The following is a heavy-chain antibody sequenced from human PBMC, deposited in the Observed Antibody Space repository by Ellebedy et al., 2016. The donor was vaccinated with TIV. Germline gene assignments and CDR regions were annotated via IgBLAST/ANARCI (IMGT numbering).Heavy chain of an antibody. CDR2: INQDGSEK. CDR3: ATDGSYGDYLSPTHAFVI. V-gene: IGHV3-7*01. CDR1: GFSFRSYW. J-gene: IGHJ3*02. Sequence: GGSLRLSCAASGFSFRSYWMSWLRQAPGKGLEWVANINQDGSEKHYVDSVKGRFTISRDNAKNSLYLQTNNLRVEDTAVYYCATDGSYGDYLSPTHAFVIWGQGTMVTVSS. D-gene: IGHD4-17*01.